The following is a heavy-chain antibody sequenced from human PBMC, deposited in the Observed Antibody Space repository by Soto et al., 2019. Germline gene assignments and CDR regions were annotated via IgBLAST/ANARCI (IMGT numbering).Heavy chain of an antibody. V-gene: IGHV3-23*01. Sequence: HPGGSLRLSCAASGFTFSSYAMSWVRQAPGKGLEWVSAISGSGGSTYYADSVKGRFTISRDNSKNTLYLQMNSLRAEDTAVYYCANRDGPVAVAGYNWFDPWGQGTLVTVSS. D-gene: IGHD6-19*01. CDR3: ANRDGPVAVAGYNWFDP. CDR2: ISGSGGST. J-gene: IGHJ5*02. CDR1: GFTFSSYA.